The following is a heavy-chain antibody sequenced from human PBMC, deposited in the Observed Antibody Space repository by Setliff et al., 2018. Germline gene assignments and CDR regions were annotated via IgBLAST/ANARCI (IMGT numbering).Heavy chain of an antibody. Sequence: SETLSLTCTVSGGSITSGSFYRSWIRQPAGKKLEWIGRIHASGSPDYNPSFKSRVTISRDTSTNQFSLKLGSVTAADTAVYYCARERYFDWFFEDWGHGTLVTVS. CDR1: GGSITSGSFY. D-gene: IGHD3-9*01. J-gene: IGHJ4*01. V-gene: IGHV4-61*02. CDR3: ARERYFDWFFED. CDR2: IHASGSP.